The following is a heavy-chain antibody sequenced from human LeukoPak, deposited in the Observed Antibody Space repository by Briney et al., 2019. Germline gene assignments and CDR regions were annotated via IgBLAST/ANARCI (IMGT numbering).Heavy chain of an antibody. D-gene: IGHD2/OR15-2a*01. Sequence: PGGSLRLSCAVSRFTFSNYAVHWVRQAPGKGLEWVAVISYDGGNKYYTDSVKGRLTISRDNSKNTLYLQMNSLRAEDTAIYYCAREGPRGNSQFDYWGQGTLVTVSS. V-gene: IGHV3-30-3*01. CDR1: RFTFSNYA. CDR2: ISYDGGNK. CDR3: AREGPRGNSQFDY. J-gene: IGHJ4*02.